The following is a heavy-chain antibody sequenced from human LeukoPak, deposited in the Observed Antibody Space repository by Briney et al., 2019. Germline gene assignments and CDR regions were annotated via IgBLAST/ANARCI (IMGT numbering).Heavy chain of an antibody. Sequence: GRSLRLSCAASGFTFSSYAMHWVRQAPGKGLEWVAVISYDGSNKYYADSVKGRFTISRDNSKNTLYLQMNSLRAEDTAVYYCSREHGQYDILTGLHRGQGTLVTVSS. D-gene: IGHD3-9*01. CDR3: SREHGQYDILTGLH. J-gene: IGHJ4*02. V-gene: IGHV3-30*04. CDR2: ISYDGSNK. CDR1: GFTFSSYA.